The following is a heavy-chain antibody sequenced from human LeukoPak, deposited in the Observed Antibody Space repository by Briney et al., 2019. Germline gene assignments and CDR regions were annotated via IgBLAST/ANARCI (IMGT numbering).Heavy chain of an antibody. V-gene: IGHV3-48*02. Sequence: GGSLRLSCAASGFTFSTYSMIGVRQAPGKGLEWVSYISSSSGTIYYADSVKGRFTISRDNVKDSMYLQMNGLTDEDTAVYYCARVRPGWYVDYWGQGTLVTVSS. CDR1: GFTFSTYS. CDR3: ARVRPGWYVDY. J-gene: IGHJ4*02. D-gene: IGHD6-19*01. CDR2: ISSSSGTI.